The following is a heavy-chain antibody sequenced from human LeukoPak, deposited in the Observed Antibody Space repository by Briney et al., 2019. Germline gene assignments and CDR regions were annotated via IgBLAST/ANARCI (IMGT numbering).Heavy chain of an antibody. CDR3: AGEYYYDSSGYYHY. Sequence: GASVKVSCKASGYTFTSYGISWVRQAPGQGLEWMGWISAYNGNTNYAQKLQGRVTMTTDTSTSTAYMELRSLRSDDTAVYYCAGEYYYDSSGYYHYWGQGTLVTVSS. D-gene: IGHD3-22*01. CDR2: ISAYNGNT. J-gene: IGHJ4*02. CDR1: GYTFTSYG. V-gene: IGHV1-18*01.